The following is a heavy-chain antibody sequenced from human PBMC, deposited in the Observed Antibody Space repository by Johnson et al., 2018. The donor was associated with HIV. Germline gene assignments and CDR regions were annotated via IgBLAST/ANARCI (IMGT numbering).Heavy chain of an antibody. J-gene: IGHJ3*02. CDR1: GFTFDDYA. CDR2: ISWDGGST. D-gene: IGHD6-19*01. V-gene: IGHV3-43D*03. CDR3: AKGKGSGWVGSLDAFDI. Sequence: VQLVESGGVVVQPGGSLRLSCAASGFTFDDYAMHWVRQGRGKGLEGVALISWDGGSTYYADSVKGRFTISRDNSKNSLYLQMNSLRVEDTALYYCAKGKGSGWVGSLDAFDIWGQGTMVTVSS.